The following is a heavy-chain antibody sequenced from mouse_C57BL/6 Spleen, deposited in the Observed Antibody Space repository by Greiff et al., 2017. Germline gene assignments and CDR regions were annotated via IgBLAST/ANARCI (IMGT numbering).Heavy chain of an antibody. V-gene: IGHV1-77*01. CDR2: IGPGSGST. CDR3: ARYRQLRPPSYAMDY. J-gene: IGHJ4*01. CDR1: GYTFTDYF. Sequence: LVESGAELVKPGASVKISCQASGYTFTDYFINWVEQRPGQGLEWIGKIGPGSGSTYYNEKFKGKATLTADKSSSTAYMQLSSLTSEDSAVYFCARYRQLRPPSYAMDYWGQGTSVTVSS. D-gene: IGHD3-2*02.